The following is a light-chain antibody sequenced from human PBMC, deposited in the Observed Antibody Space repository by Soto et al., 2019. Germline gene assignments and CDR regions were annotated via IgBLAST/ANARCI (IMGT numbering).Light chain of an antibody. CDR2: AAS. J-gene: IGKJ1*01. CDR1: QSISNY. V-gene: IGKV1-39*01. Sequence: DIQMTQSPYSLSASVGDRVTITCRASQSISNYLNWYQQKPGKAPRLLIHAASSLQSGVPSRFNGSGSGTDFTLTISSLQPEDFAIYYCQQSYNAPRTFGPGTKVEIK. CDR3: QQSYNAPRT.